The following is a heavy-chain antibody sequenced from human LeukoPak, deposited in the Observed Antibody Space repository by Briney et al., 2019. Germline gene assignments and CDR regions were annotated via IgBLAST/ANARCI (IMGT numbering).Heavy chain of an antibody. J-gene: IGHJ6*03. CDR3: ARVLGSSSWYFRGSYYYYYMDV. D-gene: IGHD6-13*01. Sequence: SETLSLTCAVYGGSFSGYYWSWIRQPPGKGLEWIGEINHSGSTNYNPSLKSRVPISVDTSKNQFSLKLSSVTAADTAVYYCARVLGSSSWYFRGSYYYYYMDVWGKGTTVTVSS. CDR2: INHSGST. CDR1: GGSFSGYY. V-gene: IGHV4-34*01.